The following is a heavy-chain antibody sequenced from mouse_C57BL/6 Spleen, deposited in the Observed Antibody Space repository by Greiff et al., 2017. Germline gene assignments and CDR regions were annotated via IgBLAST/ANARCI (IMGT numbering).Heavy chain of an antibody. Sequence: VQVVESGPGLVQPSQSLSITCTVSGFSLTSYGVHWVRQSPGKGLEWLGVIWRGGSTDYNAAFMSRLSITKDNSKSQVFFKMNSLQADDTAIYYCAKNHYDGYLYYAMDYWGQGTSVTVSS. CDR3: AKNHYDGYLYYAMDY. D-gene: IGHD2-3*01. J-gene: IGHJ4*01. V-gene: IGHV2-5*01. CDR1: GFSLTSYG. CDR2: IWRGGST.